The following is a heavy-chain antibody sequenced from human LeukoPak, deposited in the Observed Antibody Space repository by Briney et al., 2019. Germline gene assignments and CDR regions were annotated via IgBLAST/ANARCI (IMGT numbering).Heavy chain of an antibody. J-gene: IGHJ6*03. D-gene: IGHD6-6*01. Sequence: SETLSLTCTVSGGSISSSSKFWGWIRQPPGKGLEWIGSLRPSTTTYYNPSLKSRVTISVDTSKNQFSLKLSSVTAADTAVYYCARASWSSSHYYYYMDVWGKGTTVTVSS. CDR2: LRPSTTT. CDR1: GGSISSSSKF. V-gene: IGHV4-39*07. CDR3: ARASWSSSHYYYYMDV.